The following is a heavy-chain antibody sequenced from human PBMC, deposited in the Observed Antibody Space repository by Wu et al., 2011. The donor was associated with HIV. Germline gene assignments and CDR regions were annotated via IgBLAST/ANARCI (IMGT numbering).Heavy chain of an antibody. Sequence: VQLVQSGAELKKPGESLKISCKGSGYSFTNYDFAWVRQMPGKGLEWMGIIYPGDSGTNYSPSFRGQVTISADKSVNTAVLQWGSLKASDTATYYCARHNYATGGSDYWGQGNPGHRLL. CDR1: GYSFTNYD. D-gene: IGHD3-16*01. CDR2: IYPGDSGT. J-gene: IGHJ4*02. CDR3: ARHNYATGGSDY. V-gene: IGHV5-51*01.